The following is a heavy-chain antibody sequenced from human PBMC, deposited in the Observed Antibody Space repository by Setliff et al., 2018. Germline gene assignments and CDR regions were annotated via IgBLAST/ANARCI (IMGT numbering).Heavy chain of an antibody. CDR1: GGTFSSYA. D-gene: IGHD1-1*01. CDR2: IIPIFGTA. J-gene: IGHJ1*01. V-gene: IGHV1-69*05. Sequence: SVKVSCKASGGTFSSYAISWVRQAPGQGLEWMGGIIPIFGTANYAQKFQGRVTITTDESTSTAYMELSRLRSDDTAVYYCARGGWHWPEYCHHWGQGTLVTVSS. CDR3: ARGGWHWPEYCHH.